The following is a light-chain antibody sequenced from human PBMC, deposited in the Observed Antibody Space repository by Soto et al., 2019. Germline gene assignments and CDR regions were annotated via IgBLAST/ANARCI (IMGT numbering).Light chain of an antibody. CDR3: QQYNNWPRT. V-gene: IGKV3-11*01. Sequence: EIVLTQSPATLSLSPGKRATLSCRASQSVSISLAWYQQKPGQAPRLLIYDASNRATGIPARFSGSGSGTDFTLTISSLQSEDFAVYYCQQYNNWPRTFGQGTKVDIK. CDR1: QSVSIS. J-gene: IGKJ1*01. CDR2: DAS.